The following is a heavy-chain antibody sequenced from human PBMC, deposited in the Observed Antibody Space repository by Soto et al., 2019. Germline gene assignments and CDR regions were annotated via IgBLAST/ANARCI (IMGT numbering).Heavy chain of an antibody. V-gene: IGHV3-23*01. CDR2: ISGSGGST. CDR3: AKDQSSSYNYFDY. CDR1: GFTFSSYA. Sequence: EVQLLESGGGLVQPGGSLRLSCAASGFTFSSYAMSWVRQAPGKGLEWVSAISGSGGSTYYADSVKGRFTISKDNSKNTLYLQMNSLRAEDTAVYYCAKDQSSSYNYFDYWGQGTLVTVSS. D-gene: IGHD6-6*01. J-gene: IGHJ4*02.